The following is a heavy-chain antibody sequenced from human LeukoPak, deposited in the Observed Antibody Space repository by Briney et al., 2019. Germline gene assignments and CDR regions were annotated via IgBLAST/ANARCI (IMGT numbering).Heavy chain of an antibody. Sequence: SETLSLTCTVSGVSISSYYWSWVRQPPGKGLEWIGDISYSGSTNYKDSLKSRVTISVDTSKNQFSLNLSSVTAADTAVYYCATLGFSSGYYYYFDHWGQGTLVTVSS. CDR3: ATLGFSSGYYYYFDH. D-gene: IGHD3-22*01. V-gene: IGHV4-59*12. CDR1: GVSISSYY. CDR2: ISYSGST. J-gene: IGHJ4*02.